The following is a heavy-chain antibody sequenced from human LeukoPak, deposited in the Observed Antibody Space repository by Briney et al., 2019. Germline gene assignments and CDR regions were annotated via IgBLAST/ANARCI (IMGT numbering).Heavy chain of an antibody. CDR3: ARGSSFDGYCSAGACDAGYYDS. CDR1: GESFSAYF. J-gene: IGHJ4*02. V-gene: IGHV4-34*01. Sequence: PSETLSLTCAVYGESFSAYFWKWIRQAPGKPLEYIGEINHRGSSHYNPSLKTRVTLSVDTSKNQFSLKLTSVTAADTAVYFCARGSSFDGYCSAGACDAGYYDSWGQGTPVTVSS. D-gene: IGHD2-15*01. CDR2: INHRGSS.